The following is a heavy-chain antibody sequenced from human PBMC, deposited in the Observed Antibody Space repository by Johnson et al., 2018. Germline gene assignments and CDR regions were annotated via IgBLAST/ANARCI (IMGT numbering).Heavy chain of an antibody. CDR1: GGSISSYY. CDR2: IYYSGST. J-gene: IGHJ6*03. D-gene: IGHD3-9*01. Sequence: QVQLQESGPGLVKPSETLSLTCTVSGGSISSYYWSWIRQPPGKGLEWIGYIYYSGSTNYNPSLKSRVTISVDTSKNQFSLKLSSGTAAEPAVYYCARDPYFDTGYYDYYRDVGGKGTTVTVSS. CDR3: ARDPYFDTGYYDYYRDV. V-gene: IGHV4-59*01.